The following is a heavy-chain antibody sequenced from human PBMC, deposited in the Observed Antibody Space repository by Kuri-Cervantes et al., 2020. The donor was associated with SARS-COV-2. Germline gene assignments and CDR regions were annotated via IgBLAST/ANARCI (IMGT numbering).Heavy chain of an antibody. V-gene: IGHV1-18*01. CDR3: ARDLAGGYGSGSEFDY. CDR2: ISHYSGNT. J-gene: IGHJ4*02. D-gene: IGHD3-10*01. Sequence: ASVKVSCKTSGYTFTSYGTTWVRQAPGQGLEWMGWISHYSGNTDYAQRVQDRVILTRDTSTSTVYMELRSLTSDDTAVYYCARDLAGGYGSGSEFDYWGQGTLVTVSS. CDR1: GYTFTSYG.